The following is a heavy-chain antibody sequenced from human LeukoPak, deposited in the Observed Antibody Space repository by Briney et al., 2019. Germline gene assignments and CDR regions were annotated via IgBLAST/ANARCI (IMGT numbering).Heavy chain of an antibody. D-gene: IGHD6-13*01. CDR2: ISYDGSNK. J-gene: IGHJ4*02. V-gene: IGHV3-30*18. CDR1: GFTFSSYG. CDR3: AKVAQQLVRGYSDY. Sequence: GGSLRLSCAASGFTFSSYGMHWVRQAPGKGLEWVAVISYDGSNKYYADSVKGRFTISRDNSKNTLYLQMNSLRAEDTAVYYCAKVAQQLVRGYSDYWGQGTLVTVSS.